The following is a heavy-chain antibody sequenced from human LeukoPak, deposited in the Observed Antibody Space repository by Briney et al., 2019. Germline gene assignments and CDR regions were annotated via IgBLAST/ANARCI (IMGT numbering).Heavy chain of an antibody. CDR1: GGSFSGYY. CDR2: INHSGST. V-gene: IGHV4-34*01. J-gene: IGHJ3*02. Sequence: PSETLSLTCAVYGGSFSGYYWSWIRQPPGKGLEWIGEINHSGSTNYNPSLKSRVTISVDTSKNQFSLKLSSVTAADTAVYYCARGPRGVVVVVAARSDAFDIWGQGTMVTVSS. CDR3: ARGPRGVVVVVAARSDAFDI. D-gene: IGHD2-15*01.